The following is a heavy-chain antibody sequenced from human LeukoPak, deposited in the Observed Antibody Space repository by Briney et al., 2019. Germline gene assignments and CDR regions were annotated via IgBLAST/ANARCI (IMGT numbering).Heavy chain of an antibody. D-gene: IGHD1/OR15-1a*01. V-gene: IGHV4-34*01. CDR1: GGSFSGYY. Sequence: SETLSLTCAVYGGSFSGYYWSWIRQPPGKGLEWIGEINHSGSTNYNPSLKSRVTISVDTSKNQFSLKLSSVTAADTAVYYCAAYGSGTTYYYYMDVWGKGTTATVSS. J-gene: IGHJ6*03. CDR3: AAYGSGTTYYYYMDV. CDR2: INHSGST.